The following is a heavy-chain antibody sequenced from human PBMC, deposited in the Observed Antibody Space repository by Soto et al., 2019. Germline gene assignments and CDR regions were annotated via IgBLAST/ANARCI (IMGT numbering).Heavy chain of an antibody. D-gene: IGHD3-22*01. CDR1: GGSFSGYY. CDR3: ARRSGFYYYYYGMDV. CDR2: INHSGST. V-gene: IGHV4-34*01. Sequence: SETLSLTCAVYGGSFSGYYWSWIRQPPGKGLEWIGEINHSGSTNYNPSLKSRVTISVDTANNQFSLKLSSVTAADTAVYYCARRSGFYYYYYGMDVWGQGTTVTVSS. J-gene: IGHJ6*02.